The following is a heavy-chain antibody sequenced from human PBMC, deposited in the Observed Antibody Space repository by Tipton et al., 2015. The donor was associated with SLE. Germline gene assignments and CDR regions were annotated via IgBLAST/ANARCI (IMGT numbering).Heavy chain of an antibody. CDR2: INHSGST. CDR1: GGSFSGYY. J-gene: IGHJ4*02. D-gene: IGHD2-2*01. CDR3: ARVGSCSSTSCYGGGDY. Sequence: LRLSCAVYGGSFSGYYWSWIRQPPGKGLEWIGEINHSGSTNYNPSLKSRVTISVDTSKNQFSLKLSSVTAADTAVYYCARVGSCSSTSCYGGGDYWGQGTLVTVSS. V-gene: IGHV4-34*01.